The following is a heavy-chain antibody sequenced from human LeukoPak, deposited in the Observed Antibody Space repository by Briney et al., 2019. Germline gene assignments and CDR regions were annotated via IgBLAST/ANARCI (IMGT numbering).Heavy chain of an antibody. V-gene: IGHV1-69*13. D-gene: IGHD3-10*01. CDR1: GGTFTSYA. CDR2: IIPIFGTA. Sequence: ASVKVSCKASGGTFTSYAISWVRQAPGQGLEWMGGIIPIFGTANYAQKFQGRVTITADESTSTAYMELSSLRSEDTAVYYCARARVVRGVIIWDFDYWGQGTLVTVSS. J-gene: IGHJ4*02. CDR3: ARARVVRGVIIWDFDY.